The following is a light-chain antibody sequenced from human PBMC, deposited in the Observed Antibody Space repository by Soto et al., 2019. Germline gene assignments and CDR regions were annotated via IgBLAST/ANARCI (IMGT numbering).Light chain of an antibody. CDR3: QKYDDVPQ. V-gene: IGKV1-33*01. J-gene: IGKJ3*01. CDR2: DAS. CDR1: QDVTNH. Sequence: DIQMTQSPSSLSASVGDTVTITCQASQDVTNHLNWYQQKPGKAPNLLLYDASHLETGVPSRFSGSGSGTYFTLTISSLQPEDIATYYCQKYDDVPQFGPGTKVDF.